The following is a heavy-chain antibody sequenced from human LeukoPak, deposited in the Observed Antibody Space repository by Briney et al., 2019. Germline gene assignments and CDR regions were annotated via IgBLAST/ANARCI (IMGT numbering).Heavy chain of an antibody. D-gene: IGHD6-19*01. CDR3: ATKQWLAPPPDS. V-gene: IGHV3-74*01. Sequence: GGSLRLSCAASGFTFSKYWMLWFRQAPGKGRKSVSRINTDGTVTTYADSVKGRFTVSRDNADNTMFLQMNSVRDEDTAVYYCATKQWLAPPPDSWGQGTPVTVSS. CDR2: INTDGTVT. CDR1: GFTFSKYW. J-gene: IGHJ4*02.